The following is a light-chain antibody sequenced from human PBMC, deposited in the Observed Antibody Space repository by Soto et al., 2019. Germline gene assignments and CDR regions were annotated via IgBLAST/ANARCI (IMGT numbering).Light chain of an antibody. J-gene: IGKJ4*01. CDR2: GAS. CDR1: QSVDSGD. V-gene: IGKV3-20*01. Sequence: VLTQSPGTQSLSPGERATLFCRAGQSVDSGDLAWYQQKPGQAPRLLIYGASSRATGIPDRFSGGGSGTDFTLTISSLEPEDVAVYYCQHYRSSPLTFGGGTKVEIK. CDR3: QHYRSSPLT.